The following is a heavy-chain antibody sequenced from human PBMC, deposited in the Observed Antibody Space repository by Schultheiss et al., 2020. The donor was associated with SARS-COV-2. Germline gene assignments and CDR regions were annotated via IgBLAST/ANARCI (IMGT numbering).Heavy chain of an antibody. CDR2: ISYDGSNK. D-gene: IGHD5-18*01. Sequence: GGSLRLSCAASGFTFSSYAMHWVRQAPGKGLAWVAVISYDGSNKYYADSVKGRFTISRDNSKNTLYRQMNSLRAEDTAVYYCARAEYSYGPVGFDYWGQGTLVTVSS. CDR3: ARAEYSYGPVGFDY. V-gene: IGHV3-30-3*01. J-gene: IGHJ4*02. CDR1: GFTFSSYA.